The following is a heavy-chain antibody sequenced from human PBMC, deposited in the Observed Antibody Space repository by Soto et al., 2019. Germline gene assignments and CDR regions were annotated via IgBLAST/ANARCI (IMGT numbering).Heavy chain of an antibody. CDR3: ARGFCPRRGVCYPYYYYYYYMDV. CDR1: GGSFSGYY. Sequence: KQSQTLSLTCAVYGGSFSGYYWSWIRQPPGKGLEWIGEINHSGSTNYNPSLKSRVTISVDTSKNQFSLKLSSVTAADTAVYYCARGFCPRRGVCYPYYYYYYYMDVWGKGTTVTVSS. J-gene: IGHJ6*03. V-gene: IGHV4-34*01. D-gene: IGHD2-8*01. CDR2: INHSGST.